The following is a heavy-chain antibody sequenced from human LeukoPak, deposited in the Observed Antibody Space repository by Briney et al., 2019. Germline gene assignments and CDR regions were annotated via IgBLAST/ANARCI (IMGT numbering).Heavy chain of an antibody. CDR1: GFTFSSYW. V-gene: IGHV3-74*01. CDR2: INSDGSST. D-gene: IGHD2-21*01. CDR3: ARDPPGDYGMDV. Sequence: GGSLRLSCAASGFTFSSYWMHWVRQAPGKGLVWVSRINSDGSSTSYADSVKGRFTISRDNAKNSVYLQMNSLRVEDTAVYYCARDPPGDYGMDVWGRGTPVTVSS. J-gene: IGHJ6*02.